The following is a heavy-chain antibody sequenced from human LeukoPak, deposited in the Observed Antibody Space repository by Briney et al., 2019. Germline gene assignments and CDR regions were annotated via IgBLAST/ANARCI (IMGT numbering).Heavy chain of an antibody. D-gene: IGHD3-9*01. V-gene: IGHV4-38-2*02. J-gene: IGHJ4*02. Sequence: SETLSLTCAVPGYSISRGYYWGWIRQPPGKGLEWNGSIYHSESTYYNPSLKSPVTISVDTSKNQFSLKLSSVTAADTAVYYCARDDYDIPIDYWGQGTLVTVSS. CDR1: GYSISRGYY. CDR2: IYHSEST. CDR3: ARDDYDIPIDY.